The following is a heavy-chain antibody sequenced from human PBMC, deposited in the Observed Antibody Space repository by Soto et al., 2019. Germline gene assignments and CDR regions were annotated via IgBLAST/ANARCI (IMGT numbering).Heavy chain of an antibody. CDR3: ARDPTIFGVVQNYGMDV. CDR1: GYTFTSYG. CDR2: ISAYNGNT. V-gene: IGHV1-18*01. Sequence: QVQLVQSGAEVKKPGASVKVSCEASGYTFTSYGICWVRQAPGQGLEWMGWISAYNGNTNYAQKLQGRVTMTTDTSTSIAYMELRSLRSDDTAIYYCARDPTIFGVVQNYGMDVWGQGTTVTVSS. D-gene: IGHD3-3*01. J-gene: IGHJ6*02.